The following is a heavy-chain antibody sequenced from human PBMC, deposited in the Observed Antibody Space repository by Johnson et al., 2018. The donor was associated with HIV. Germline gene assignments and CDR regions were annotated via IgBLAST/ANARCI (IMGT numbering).Heavy chain of an antibody. D-gene: IGHD3-22*01. V-gene: IGHV3-23*04. Sequence: VQLVESGGGVVQPGGSLRLSCAASGFTFDDYAMSWVRQAPGKGLEWVSGISGSGGRPYYADSVKGRFTISRDNSKNTLYLQMNSLRAEDTAVYYCAKAMGGWLLAHAFDIWGQGTMVTVSS. CDR2: ISGSGGRP. CDR3: AKAMGGWLLAHAFDI. CDR1: GFTFDDYA. J-gene: IGHJ3*02.